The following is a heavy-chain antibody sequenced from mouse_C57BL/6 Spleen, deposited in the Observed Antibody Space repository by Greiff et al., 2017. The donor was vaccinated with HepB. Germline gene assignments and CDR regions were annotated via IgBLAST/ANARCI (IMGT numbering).Heavy chain of an antibody. CDR1: GYTFTSYW. Sequence: VQLVESGAELVKPGASVKLSCKASGYTFTSYWMHWVKQRPGQGLEWIGMIHPNSGSTNYNEKFKSKATLTVDKSSSTAYMQLSSLTSEDSAVYYCARSPNWDVDYWGQGTTLTVSS. CDR2: IHPNSGST. D-gene: IGHD4-1*01. V-gene: IGHV1-64*01. J-gene: IGHJ2*01. CDR3: ARSPNWDVDY.